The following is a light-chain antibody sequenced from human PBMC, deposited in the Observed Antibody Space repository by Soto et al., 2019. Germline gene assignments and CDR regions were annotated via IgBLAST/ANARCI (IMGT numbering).Light chain of an antibody. Sequence: QPVLTQPPSVSGAPGQSVNISCTGSSSNIEAGYDVHWYQHLPGTAPQLLIYHNINRPSGVPDRFSGSRSDTSASLAITGLRAEDEAEYYCQSYDSSLKRVFGTGTKLTVL. CDR1: SSNIEAGYD. CDR2: HNI. V-gene: IGLV1-40*01. CDR3: QSYDSSLKRV. J-gene: IGLJ1*01.